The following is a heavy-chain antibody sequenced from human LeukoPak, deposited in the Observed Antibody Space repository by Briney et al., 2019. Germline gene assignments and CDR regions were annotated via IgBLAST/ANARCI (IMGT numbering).Heavy chain of an antibody. CDR3: AKAYSNAYPYYFDS. J-gene: IGHJ4*02. D-gene: IGHD3-16*01. V-gene: IGHV3-21*04. CDR2: MSSSSGYI. CDR1: GFTFSSYR. Sequence: GGSLRLSCAASGFTFSSYRMNWVRQAPGKGLEWVSSMSSSSGYIYSADSVKGRFTISRDNSKNTLYLQMNSLRAEDTAVYYCAKAYSNAYPYYFDSWGQGTLVTVSS.